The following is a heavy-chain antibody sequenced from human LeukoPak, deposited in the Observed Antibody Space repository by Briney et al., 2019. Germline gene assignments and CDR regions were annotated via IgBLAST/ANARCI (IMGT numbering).Heavy chain of an antibody. CDR1: GFTFSSYA. CDR2: ISGSGGST. Sequence: PGGSLRLSCAASGFTFSSYAMSWVRQAPGKGLEWVSAISGSGGSTYYADSVKGRFTISRDNSKNTLYLQMNSLRAEDTAVYYCAKDQYDYVWGSYRPYALFDYWGQGTLVTVSS. V-gene: IGHV3-23*01. J-gene: IGHJ4*02. D-gene: IGHD3-16*02. CDR3: AKDQYDYVWGSYRPYALFDY.